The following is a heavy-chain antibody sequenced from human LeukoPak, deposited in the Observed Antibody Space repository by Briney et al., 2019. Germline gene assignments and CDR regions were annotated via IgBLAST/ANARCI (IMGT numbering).Heavy chain of an antibody. Sequence: GGSLRLSCAASGFTFSSYGMHWVRQAPGKGLEWVAVIWCDGSNKYYADSVKGRFTISRDNSKNTLYLQMNSLRAEDTAVYCCARLGWEHYYGMDVWGQGTTVTVSS. CDR2: IWCDGSNK. J-gene: IGHJ6*02. D-gene: IGHD1-26*01. V-gene: IGHV3-33*01. CDR1: GFTFSSYG. CDR3: ARLGWEHYYGMDV.